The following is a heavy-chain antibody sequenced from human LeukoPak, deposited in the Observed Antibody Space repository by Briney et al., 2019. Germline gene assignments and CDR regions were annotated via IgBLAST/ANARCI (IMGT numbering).Heavy chain of an antibody. CDR1: VGTFSSDT. D-gene: IGHD3-3*01. Sequence: GASVKVSCKASVGTFSSDTISWGRQAPGQGLECRGRIIPILGIANYTQKFHGTGTITADKSTSTAYMELSSLRSEDTAVYSCARDLTIFGVVMLKAQSGAFDIWGQGTMVTVSS. CDR3: ARDLTIFGVVMLKAQSGAFDI. CDR2: IIPILGIA. V-gene: IGHV1-69*04. J-gene: IGHJ3*02.